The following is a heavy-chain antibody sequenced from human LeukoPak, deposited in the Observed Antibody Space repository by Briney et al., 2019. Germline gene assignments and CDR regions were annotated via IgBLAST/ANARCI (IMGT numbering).Heavy chain of an antibody. CDR1: GFTFSSYA. D-gene: IGHD6-19*01. J-gene: IGHJ4*02. CDR3: AKGVAVASPYYFDY. CDR2: ISGSGSST. Sequence: GGSLRLSCAASGFTFSSYAMSWVRQAPGKGLEWVSPISGSGSSTYYADSAKGRFTISRDNSKNTLYLQMNSLRAEDTAVYYCAKGVAVASPYYFDYWGQGTLVTVSS. V-gene: IGHV3-23*01.